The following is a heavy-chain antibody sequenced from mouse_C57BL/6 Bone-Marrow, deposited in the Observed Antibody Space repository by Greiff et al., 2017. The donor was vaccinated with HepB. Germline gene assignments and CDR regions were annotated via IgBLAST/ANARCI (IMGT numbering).Heavy chain of an antibody. CDR3: ARDADGYYGFAY. V-gene: IGHV7-1*01. CDR1: GFTFSDFY. D-gene: IGHD2-3*01. J-gene: IGHJ3*01. CDR2: SRNKANDYTT. Sequence: EVQRVESGGGLVQSGRSLRLSCATSGFTFSDFYMEWVRPAPGKGLEWIAASRNKANDYTTEYSASVKGRFIVSRDTSQSILYLQMNALRAEDTAIYYCARDADGYYGFAYWGQGTLVTVSA.